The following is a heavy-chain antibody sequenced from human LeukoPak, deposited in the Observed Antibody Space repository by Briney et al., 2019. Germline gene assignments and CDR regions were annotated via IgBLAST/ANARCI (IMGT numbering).Heavy chain of an antibody. D-gene: IGHD2-21*01. CDR1: GFSFSSYW. J-gene: IGHJ4*02. CDR3: ARGGGYCGGDCYGIDY. V-gene: IGHV3-21*01. Sequence: PGGSLRLSCAASGFSFSSYWMSWVRQAPGKGLEWVTSIGSSSTYIYYADSVKGRFTISRDNAQNSLYLQMNSLRAEDTAVYYCARGGGYCGGDCYGIDYWGQGILVTVSS. CDR2: IGSSSTYI.